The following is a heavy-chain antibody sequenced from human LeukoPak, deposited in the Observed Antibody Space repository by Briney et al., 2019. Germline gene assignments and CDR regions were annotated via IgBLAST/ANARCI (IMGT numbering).Heavy chain of an antibody. D-gene: IGHD3-22*01. Sequence: GGSLRLSCAASGFTFSDYYMSWIRQAPGKGLEWVSYITTSGSTMYYADSVKGRFTISRDNAKKSLYLQMNSLRAEDTAVYYCARPSAPYYYDSSAYYAHWGQGTLVTVSS. CDR3: ARPSAPYYYDSSAYYAH. CDR1: GFTFSDYY. J-gene: IGHJ4*02. CDR2: ITTSGSTM. V-gene: IGHV3-11*01.